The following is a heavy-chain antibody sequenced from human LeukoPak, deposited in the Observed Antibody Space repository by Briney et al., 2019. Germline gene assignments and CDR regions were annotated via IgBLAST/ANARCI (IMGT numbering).Heavy chain of an antibody. V-gene: IGHV1-69*05. D-gene: IGHD3-10*01. Sequence: SVKVSCKASGGTFSSYAISWVRHAPGQGIEWMGRIIPIFGTGNYTQKFQARVRITTHESTSTAYMELRSLRSADTAVYYCARDPLVRGVSHYFDYWGQGTLVTVSS. CDR2: IIPIFGTG. CDR3: ARDPLVRGVSHYFDY. J-gene: IGHJ4*02. CDR1: GGTFSSYA.